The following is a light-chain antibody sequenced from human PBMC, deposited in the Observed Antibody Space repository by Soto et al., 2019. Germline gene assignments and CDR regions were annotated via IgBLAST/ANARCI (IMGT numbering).Light chain of an antibody. CDR3: QHYNSFSWT. CDR1: RYISTW. CDR2: DAS. Sequence: DIRMTQSPSTLSTSVGDTITITCRASRYISTWLAWYQQKPGKVPRLLIYDASSLESGVPSRFSGSGSGTECTRTISSLQPDDFATYYCQHYNSFSWTFGQGTKVEIK. V-gene: IGKV1-5*01. J-gene: IGKJ1*01.